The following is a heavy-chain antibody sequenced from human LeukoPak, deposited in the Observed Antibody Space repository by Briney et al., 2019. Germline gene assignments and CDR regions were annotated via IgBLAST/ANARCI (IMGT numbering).Heavy chain of an antibody. Sequence: ASVKVSCKASGYTFTSYGISWVRQAPGQGLEWMGWISAYNGDTKYAQKFQGRVTMTRDTSISTAYMELTRLRSDDTAVYYCARGGLRVMVYRLYYMDVWGKGTTVTVPS. CDR3: ARGGLRVMVYRLYYMDV. D-gene: IGHD2-8*01. CDR2: ISAYNGDT. J-gene: IGHJ6*03. V-gene: IGHV1-18*01. CDR1: GYTFTSYG.